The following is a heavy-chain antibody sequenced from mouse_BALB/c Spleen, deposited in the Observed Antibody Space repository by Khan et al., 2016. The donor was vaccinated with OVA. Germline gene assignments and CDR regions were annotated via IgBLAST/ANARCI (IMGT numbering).Heavy chain of an antibody. CDR1: GYNIKDIY. CDR2: TDPANGNT. J-gene: IGHJ2*01. Sequence: VQLQQSGAGLVKPAASLKLSCTASGYNIKDIYIHWVKQRPEKGLERIRRTDPANGNTKYDPKFQGKATITADTSSNTAYLQLSSLTSEDTAVYYCRISTINAWGQGTTLTVSS. CDR3: RISTINA. V-gene: IGHV14-3*02.